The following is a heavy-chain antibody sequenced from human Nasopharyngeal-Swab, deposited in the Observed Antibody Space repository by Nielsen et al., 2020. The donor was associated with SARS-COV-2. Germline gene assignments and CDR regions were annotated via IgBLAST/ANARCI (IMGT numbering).Heavy chain of an antibody. J-gene: IGHJ6*02. CDR2: INPNSGGT. D-gene: IGHD3-3*01. CDR1: GYTFTGYY. V-gene: IGHV1-2*06. CDR3: AREALRFLEWLTYPANHYYYGMDV. Sequence: ASVKVSCKASGYTFTGYYMHWVRQAPGQGLEWMGRINPNSGGTNYAQKFQGRVTMTRDTSISTAYMELSRLRSDDTAVYYCAREALRFLEWLTYPANHYYYGMDVWGQGTTVTVSS.